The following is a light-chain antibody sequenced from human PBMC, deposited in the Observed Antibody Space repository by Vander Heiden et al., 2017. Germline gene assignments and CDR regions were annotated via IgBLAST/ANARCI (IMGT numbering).Light chain of an antibody. CDR3: QKYNNAPFT. CDR1: QGISDH. J-gene: IGKJ3*01. CDR2: TAS. V-gene: IGKV1-27*01. Sequence: DIQMTQSPSSLSASVGDRVTITCRASQGISDHLAWYQQKPGKAPNLLIYTASTLHSGVPSRFSGSRSGTDFTLTISNLQPEDVATYYCQKYNNAPFTFGPGTKVDI.